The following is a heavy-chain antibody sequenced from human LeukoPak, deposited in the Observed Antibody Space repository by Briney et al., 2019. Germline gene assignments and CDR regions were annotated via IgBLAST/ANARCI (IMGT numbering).Heavy chain of an antibody. J-gene: IGHJ4*02. CDR3: ARDGYYDYVWGIPAYYFDY. CDR2: ISAYNGNT. D-gene: IGHD3-16*01. Sequence: ASVKVSCKASGYTFTSYGIIWVRQAPGQGLEWMGWISAYNGNTNYAQKLQGRVTMTTDTSTSTAYMELRSLRSDDTAVYYCARDGYYDYVWGIPAYYFDYWGQGTLVTVSS. V-gene: IGHV1-18*01. CDR1: GYTFTSYG.